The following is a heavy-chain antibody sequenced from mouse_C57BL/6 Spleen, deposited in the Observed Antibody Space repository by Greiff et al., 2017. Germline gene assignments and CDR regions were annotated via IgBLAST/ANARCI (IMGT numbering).Heavy chain of an antibody. J-gene: IGHJ4*01. V-gene: IGHV1-82*01. CDR3: ARSYYGYDFLIHYAMDY. D-gene: IGHD2-9*01. CDR2: IYPGDGDT. Sequence: QVQLKESGPELVKPGASVKISCKASGYAFSSSWMNWVKQRPGKGLEWIGRIYPGDGDTNYNGKFKGKATLTADKSSSTAYMQLSSLTSEDSAVYFCARSYYGYDFLIHYAMDYWGQGTSVTVSS. CDR1: GYAFSSSW.